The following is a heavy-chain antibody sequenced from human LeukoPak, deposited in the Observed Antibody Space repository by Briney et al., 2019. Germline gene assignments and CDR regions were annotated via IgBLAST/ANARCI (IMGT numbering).Heavy chain of an antibody. CDR1: GYTFTSYD. CDR2: MNPNSGNT. V-gene: IGHV1-8*03. D-gene: IGHD1-26*01. Sequence: GASVKVSCKASGYTFTSYDINWVRQATGQGLEWMGWMNPNSGNTGYAQKFQGRVTITRNTSISTAHMELSSLRSVDTAVYYCARAIGVGATEFDYWGQGTLVTVSS. CDR3: ARAIGVGATEFDY. J-gene: IGHJ4*02.